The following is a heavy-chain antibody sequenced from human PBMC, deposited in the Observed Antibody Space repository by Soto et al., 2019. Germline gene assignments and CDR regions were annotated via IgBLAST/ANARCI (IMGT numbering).Heavy chain of an antibody. Sequence: ASVKVSCKASGYTFTGYYMHWVRQAPGQGLEWMGWINPNSGGTNYAQKFQGRVTMTRDTSISTAYVELSRLRSDDTAVYYCASQPYDSSGYYWYYFDYWGQGTLVTVSS. CDR3: ASQPYDSSGYYWYYFDY. D-gene: IGHD3-22*01. CDR1: GYTFTGYY. V-gene: IGHV1-2*02. CDR2: INPNSGGT. J-gene: IGHJ4*02.